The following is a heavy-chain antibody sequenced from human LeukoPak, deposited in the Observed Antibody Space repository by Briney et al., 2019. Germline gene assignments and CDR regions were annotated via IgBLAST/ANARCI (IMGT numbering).Heavy chain of an antibody. Sequence: GGSLRLSRAASGLTVSSNYMNWVRQAPGKGLECISIIYNDGTANYANSVKGRFTVSRDNSKNTLYLQMNSLRAEDTAVYYCARGWPVDYWGQGTLVTVSS. J-gene: IGHJ4*02. D-gene: IGHD5-24*01. V-gene: IGHV3-53*01. CDR3: ARGWPVDY. CDR2: IYNDGTA. CDR1: GLTVSSNY.